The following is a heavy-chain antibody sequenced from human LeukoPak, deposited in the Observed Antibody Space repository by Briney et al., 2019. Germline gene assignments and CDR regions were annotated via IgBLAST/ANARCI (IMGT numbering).Heavy chain of an antibody. Sequence: ASVKVSCKASGYTFTGYYMHWVRQAPGQGLEWMGWINPNSGGTNYAQKFQGRVTMTRDTSISTAYMELSRLRSDDTAVYYCARDTAAAGYYYYYYMDVWGKGTAVTVSS. J-gene: IGHJ6*03. CDR3: ARDTAAAGYYYYYYMDV. D-gene: IGHD6-13*01. CDR1: GYTFTGYY. CDR2: INPNSGGT. V-gene: IGHV1-2*02.